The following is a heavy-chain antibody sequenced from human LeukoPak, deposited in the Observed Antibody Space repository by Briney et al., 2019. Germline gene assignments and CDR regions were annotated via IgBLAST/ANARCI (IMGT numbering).Heavy chain of an antibody. V-gene: IGHV3-30*02. J-gene: IGHJ4*02. CDR2: IQNDGNNK. Sequence: PGGSLRLSCAASGFTFSGNGMHWVRQAPGKGLEWVAFIQNDGNNKKYADSVKGRFTISRENSKHTLYLQMNSLRIEDTAVYYCARDWGTSSLYLVNWGQGTLVTVSS. CDR1: GFTFSGNG. D-gene: IGHD6-6*01. CDR3: ARDWGTSSLYLVN.